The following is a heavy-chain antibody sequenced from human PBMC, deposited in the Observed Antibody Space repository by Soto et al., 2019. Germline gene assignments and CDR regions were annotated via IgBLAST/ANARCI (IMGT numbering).Heavy chain of an antibody. J-gene: IGHJ6*02. D-gene: IGHD2-2*01. CDR2: IYPGDSDT. CDR3: ARQKLEYQLLSPYYYYGMDV. CDR1: GYSFTSYW. V-gene: IGHV5-51*01. Sequence: GESLKISCKGPGYSFTSYWIGWVRQMPGKGLEWMGIIYPGDSDTRYSPSFQGQVTISADKSISTAYLQWSSLKASDTAMYYCARQKLEYQLLSPYYYYGMDVWGQGTTVTVSS.